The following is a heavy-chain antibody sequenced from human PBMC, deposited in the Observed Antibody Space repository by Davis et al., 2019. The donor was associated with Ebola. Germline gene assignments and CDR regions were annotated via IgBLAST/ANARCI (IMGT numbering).Heavy chain of an antibody. CDR2: IYYSGST. V-gene: IGHV4-59*01. J-gene: IGHJ4*02. CDR1: GGSISSYY. D-gene: IGHD5-12*01. Sequence: PSETPSLTCTVSGGSISSYYWSWIRQPPGKGLEWIGYIYYSGSTNYNPSLKSRVTISVDTSKNQFSLKLSSVTAADTAVYYCATNSGYDYLGYWGQGTLVTVSS. CDR3: ATNSGYDYLGY.